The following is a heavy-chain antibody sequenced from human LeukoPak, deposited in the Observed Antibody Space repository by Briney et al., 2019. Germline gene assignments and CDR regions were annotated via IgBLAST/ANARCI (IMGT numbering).Heavy chain of an antibody. Sequence: GASVKVSCKASGYTCTSYYMHWVRQAPGQGLEWMGIINPSGGSTSYAQKFQGRVTMTRDTSTSTVYMELSSLRSEDTAVYYCARESYYDILRAYYFDYWGQGTLVTVSS. CDR3: ARESYYDILRAYYFDY. J-gene: IGHJ4*02. CDR1: GYTCTSYY. CDR2: INPSGGST. V-gene: IGHV1-46*01. D-gene: IGHD3-9*01.